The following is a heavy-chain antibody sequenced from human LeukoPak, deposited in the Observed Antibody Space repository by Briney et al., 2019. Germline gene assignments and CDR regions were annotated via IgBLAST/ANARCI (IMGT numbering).Heavy chain of an antibody. CDR1: GFTFSGYS. Sequence: PGGSLRLSCAAYGFTFSGYSMNWVRQAPGKGLEWVSSISSGSSFIYYADSVKGRLTLSRDNAKNSPYLQMNSLRAEDTAVYYCARDQGGERWFDPWGQGTLVTVSS. CDR3: ARDQGGERWFDP. V-gene: IGHV3-21*01. CDR2: ISSGSSFI. D-gene: IGHD1-26*01. J-gene: IGHJ5*02.